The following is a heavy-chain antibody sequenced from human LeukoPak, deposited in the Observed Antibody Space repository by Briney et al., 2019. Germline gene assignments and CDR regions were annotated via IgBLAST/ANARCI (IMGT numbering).Heavy chain of an antibody. V-gene: IGHV3-30*04. CDR1: GFIFSNFA. Sequence: PGGSLRLSCAASGFIFSNFAMHWVRQAPGRGLVWVAVIASDGKTQHYTDSVEGRFSISRDNSRNTLYLEMNSLGAEDTAVYSCARVPGSCSGTSCYRYFDHWGQGTLVTISS. D-gene: IGHD2-2*01. CDR3: ARVPGSCSGTSCYRYFDH. J-gene: IGHJ4*02. CDR2: IASDGKTQ.